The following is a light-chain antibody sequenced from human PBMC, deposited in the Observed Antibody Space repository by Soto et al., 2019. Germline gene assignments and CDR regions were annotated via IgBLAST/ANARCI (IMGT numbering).Light chain of an antibody. J-gene: IGKJ1*01. CDR3: QHRGT. CDR2: GAS. CDR1: QSVSSS. Sequence: EIEMRQSPANLALAPWERGTLSCRASQSVSSSLAWYQQKPGQAPRLLIYGASTRATGIPARFSGSGSGPEFTLTISRLEPEDFAVYYCQHRGTVGQGNKVDNK. V-gene: IGKV3-15*01.